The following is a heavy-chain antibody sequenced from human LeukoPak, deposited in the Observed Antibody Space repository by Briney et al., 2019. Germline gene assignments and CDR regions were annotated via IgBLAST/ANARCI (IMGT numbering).Heavy chain of an antibody. CDR2: IIPIFGIA. D-gene: IGHD3-10*01. CDR1: GGTFSSYA. J-gene: IGHJ5*02. CDR3: ARDWAPMVRYWFDP. Sequence: GASVKVSCKASGGTFSSYAISWVRPAPGQGLEWMGRIIPIFGIANYAQKFQGRVTITADKSTSTAYMELSSLRSEDTAVYYCARDWAPMVRYWFDPWGQGTLVTVSS. V-gene: IGHV1-69*04.